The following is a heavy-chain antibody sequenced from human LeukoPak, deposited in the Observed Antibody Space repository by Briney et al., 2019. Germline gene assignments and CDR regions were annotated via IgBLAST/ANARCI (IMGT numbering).Heavy chain of an antibody. CDR2: INHSGST. D-gene: IGHD3-22*01. V-gene: IGHV4-34*01. Sequence: SETLSLTCAVYGGSFSGYYWSWIRQPPGKGLEWIGEINHSGSTNYNPSLKSRVTISVDTSKNQFSLKLSSVTAADTTVYYCARVSYYDSSGNRGAFDYWGQGTLVTVSS. CDR3: ARVSYYDSSGNRGAFDY. CDR1: GGSFSGYY. J-gene: IGHJ4*02.